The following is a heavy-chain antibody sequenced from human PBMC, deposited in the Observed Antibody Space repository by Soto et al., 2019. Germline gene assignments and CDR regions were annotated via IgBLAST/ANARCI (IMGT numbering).Heavy chain of an antibody. CDR2: INSDGSST. CDR1: GFTFSSYW. V-gene: IGHV3-74*01. J-gene: IGHJ6*02. CDR3: ARASTGGMDV. Sequence: GGSLRLSCAASGFTFSSYWMHWVRQAPGKGLVWASRINSDGSSTSYADSVKGRFTISRDNAKNTLYLQMNSLRAEDTAVYYCARASTGGMDVWGQGTTVTVSS.